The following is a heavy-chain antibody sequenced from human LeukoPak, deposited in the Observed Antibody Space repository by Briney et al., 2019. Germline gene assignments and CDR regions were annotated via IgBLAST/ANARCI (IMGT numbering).Heavy chain of an antibody. J-gene: IGHJ4*02. CDR3: ARDWLRYFDWLPFDY. D-gene: IGHD3-9*01. V-gene: IGHV3-30*03. CDR2: ISFDGIQK. Sequence: AGGSLRLSCAASGFTFSSFGMHWVRQAPGKGLEWVAVISFDGIQKYYPDSVKGRFTISRDNAKNSLYLQMNSLRAEDTAVYYCARDWLRYFDWLPFDYWGQGTLVTVSS. CDR1: GFTFSSFG.